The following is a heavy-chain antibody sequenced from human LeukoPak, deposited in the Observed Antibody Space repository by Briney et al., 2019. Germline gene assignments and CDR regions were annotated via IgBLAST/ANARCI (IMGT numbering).Heavy chain of an antibody. CDR2: IRYDGSNN. D-gene: IGHD6-19*01. V-gene: IGHV3-30*02. J-gene: IGHJ5*02. Sequence: PGGSLRLSCVASDFTFSNFGMHWVRQAPGKGLEWLSFIRYDGSNNYHADSVKGRFSISRDNSKNTLRLQMNTLRPDDTAVYYCARTAVAGTLRWFDPWGQGTLVIVSS. CDR1: DFTFSNFG. CDR3: ARTAVAGTLRWFDP.